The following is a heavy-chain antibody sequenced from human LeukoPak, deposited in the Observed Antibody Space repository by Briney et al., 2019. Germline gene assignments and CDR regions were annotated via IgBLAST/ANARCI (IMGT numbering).Heavy chain of an antibody. CDR2: IYYSGST. CDR3: ARSVVTLYWYFDL. CDR1: GGSFSSYY. V-gene: IGHV4-59*01. Sequence: SETLSLTCAVYGGSFSSYYWGWIRQPPGKGLEWIGSIYYSGSTNYNPSLKSRVTISLDTSKNQFSLKLSSVTTADTAVYYCARSVVTLYWYFDLWGRGTLVTVSS. D-gene: IGHD4-23*01. J-gene: IGHJ2*01.